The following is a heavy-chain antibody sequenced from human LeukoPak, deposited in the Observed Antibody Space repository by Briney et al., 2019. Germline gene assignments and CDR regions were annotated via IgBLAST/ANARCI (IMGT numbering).Heavy chain of an antibody. CDR2: ISGSGGST. J-gene: IGHJ4*02. CDR3: AKTARRSRYYFDY. V-gene: IGHV3-23*01. Sequence: TGGSLRLSCAASGFTFRSYAMSWVLQAPGKGLKWVSAISGSGGSTYYADSVKGRFTISRDNSKNTLYLQMNSLRAEDTAVYYCAKTARRSRYYFDYWGQGTLVTVSS. D-gene: IGHD2-21*02. CDR1: GFTFRSYA.